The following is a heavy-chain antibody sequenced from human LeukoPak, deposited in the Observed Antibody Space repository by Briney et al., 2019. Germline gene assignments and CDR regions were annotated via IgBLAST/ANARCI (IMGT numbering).Heavy chain of an antibody. V-gene: IGHV1-46*01. Sequence: ASVKVSCKASGYTFTTYYIHWVRQAPGQGLEWMGIINPSGGSTRYAQKFQGRVTMTRDTSTSTVYMELSSLRSEDTAVYYCAAQGIAVADLPFTNNWFDPWGQGTLVTVSS. CDR1: GYTFTTYY. D-gene: IGHD6-19*01. CDR2: INPSGGST. J-gene: IGHJ5*02. CDR3: AAQGIAVADLPFTNNWFDP.